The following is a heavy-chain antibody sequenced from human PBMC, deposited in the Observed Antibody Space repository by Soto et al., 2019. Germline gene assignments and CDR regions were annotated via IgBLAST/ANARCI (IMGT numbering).Heavy chain of an antibody. V-gene: IGHV4-39*07. CDR1: GGSISSSSYY. Sequence: SETLSLTCTVSGGSISSSSYYWSWIRQPPGKGLEWIGEINHSGSTNYNPSLKSRVTISVDTSKNQFSLKLSSVTAADTAVYYCARKGIAAADGMDVWGQGTTVTVSS. CDR3: ARKGIAAADGMDV. CDR2: INHSGST. D-gene: IGHD6-13*01. J-gene: IGHJ6*02.